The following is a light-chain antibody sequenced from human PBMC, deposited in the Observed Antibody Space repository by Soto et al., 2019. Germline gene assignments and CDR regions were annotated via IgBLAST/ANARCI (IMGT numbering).Light chain of an antibody. CDR3: QQFNNWPHT. Sequence: EIVLTQSPATLSVSPGERATLSCRASQSVNQKLGWYQQKPGQAPRLLIYVASNRATGIPARFSGSGSGTEYTLTISNLQSEDFAVYYCQQFNNWPHTFGQGPRWIS. CDR2: VAS. V-gene: IGKV3-15*01. CDR1: QSVNQK. J-gene: IGKJ2*01.